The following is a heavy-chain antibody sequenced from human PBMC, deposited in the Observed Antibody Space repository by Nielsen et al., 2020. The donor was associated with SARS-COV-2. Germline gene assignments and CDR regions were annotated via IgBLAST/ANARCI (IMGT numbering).Heavy chain of an antibody. V-gene: IGHV5-51*01. CDR1: GYSFTSYW. CDR3: ARESPSSGELFDY. Sequence: GESLKISCKGSGYSFTSYWIGWVRQMPGKGLEWMGIIYPGDSDTRYSPSFQGQVTISADKSVSTAYLQWSSLKASDTAMYYCARESPSSGELFDYWGQGTLVTVSS. J-gene: IGHJ4*02. CDR2: IYPGDSDT. D-gene: IGHD3-10*01.